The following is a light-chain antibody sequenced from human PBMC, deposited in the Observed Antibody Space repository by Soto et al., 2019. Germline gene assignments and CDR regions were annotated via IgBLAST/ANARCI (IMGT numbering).Light chain of an antibody. V-gene: IGKV3-20*01. J-gene: IGKJ5*01. Sequence: IVPQETPVTRSLYPMDTPTXXSRASQIIKTFYFGWYQQKPGLSNRLIIYGVYRRATGTTDRLSGSGSGTDFTLTISRLEREDSAVYYCQFYGSWLITFCQGTRLEIK. CDR3: QFYGSWLIT. CDR2: GVY. CDR1: QIIKTFY.